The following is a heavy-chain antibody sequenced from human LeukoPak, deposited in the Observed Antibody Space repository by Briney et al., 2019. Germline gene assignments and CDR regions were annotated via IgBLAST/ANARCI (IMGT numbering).Heavy chain of an antibody. J-gene: IGHJ4*02. CDR3: AAQGGWYQDY. CDR1: GVSISSNIW. D-gene: IGHD6-19*01. CDR2: IHHDGRT. Sequence: TSETLSLTCAVSGVSISSNIWWSWIRQPPGKGLEWIGEIHHDGRTNYNPPLRSRVTISVDKSKNQFSLMLNAVTATDTAVYYCAAQGGWYQDYWGQGSLVTVSS. V-gene: IGHV4-4*02.